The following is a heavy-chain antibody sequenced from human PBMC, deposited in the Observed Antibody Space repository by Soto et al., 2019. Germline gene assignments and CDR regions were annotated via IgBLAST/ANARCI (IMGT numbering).Heavy chain of an antibody. CDR3: ARDSTVAGAFDI. Sequence: QVQLVQSGAEVKKPGSSVKVSCKASGGTFSSYAISWVRQAPGQGLEWMGGIIPIFGTANYAQKFQGRVQILAXXSTSTAYMELSSLRSEDTAVYYCARDSTVAGAFDIWGQGTMVTVSS. CDR2: IIPIFGTA. D-gene: IGHD2-15*01. CDR1: GGTFSSYA. J-gene: IGHJ3*02. V-gene: IGHV1-69*12.